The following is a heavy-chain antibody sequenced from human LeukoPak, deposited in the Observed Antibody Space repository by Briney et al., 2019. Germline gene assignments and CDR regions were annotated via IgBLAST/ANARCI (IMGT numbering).Heavy chain of an antibody. Sequence: GGSLRLSCVASGFTFSNYAMSWVRQAPGKGLEWVSAISGSADNTYYADSVKGRFTISRDNAKNSLYLQMNSLRAEDTAVYYCARGSGPPVDAFDIWGQGTMVTVSS. CDR1: GFTFSNYA. V-gene: IGHV3-23*01. CDR2: ISGSADNT. CDR3: ARGSGPPVDAFDI. D-gene: IGHD1-26*01. J-gene: IGHJ3*02.